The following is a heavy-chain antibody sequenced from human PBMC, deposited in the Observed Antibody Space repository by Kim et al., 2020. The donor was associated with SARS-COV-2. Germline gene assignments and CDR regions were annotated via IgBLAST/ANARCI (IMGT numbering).Heavy chain of an antibody. CDR3: AKDIRPVTTALSAFDI. V-gene: IGHV3-9*01. Sequence: GGSLRLSCAVSGFTFDDYAMHWVRQAPGKGLEWVSGISWNSGSIGYADSVKGRFTISRDNAKNSLYLQMNSLRAEDTALYYCAKDIRPVTTALSAFDIWGQGTMVTVSS. J-gene: IGHJ3*02. CDR1: GFTFDDYA. D-gene: IGHD4-17*01. CDR2: ISWNSGSI.